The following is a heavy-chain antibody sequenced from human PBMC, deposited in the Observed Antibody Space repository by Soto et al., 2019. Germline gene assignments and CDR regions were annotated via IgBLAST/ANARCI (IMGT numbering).Heavy chain of an antibody. CDR1: GFTISDVW. D-gene: IGHD2-8*02. Sequence: GGSLRLSCAASGFTISDVWLNWVRQAPGKGLEWVGRIKSRIDGGTTDFAAPVRGRFAISRDESQNTVYLEISSLQIEDTAVYYCTTDSHLSTTLVRSDFWGHGTLVTVSS. V-gene: IGHV3-15*07. CDR2: IKSRIDGGTT. J-gene: IGHJ4*01. CDR3: TTDSHLSTTLVRSDF.